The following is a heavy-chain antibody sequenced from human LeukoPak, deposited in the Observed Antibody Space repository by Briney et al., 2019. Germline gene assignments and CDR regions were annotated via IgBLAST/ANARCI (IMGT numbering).Heavy chain of an antibody. Sequence: GGSLRLSCAASGFTFSSYAMSWVRQAPGKGLEWVSAISGSGGSTYYADSVRGRFTISRDNSKNTLYLQMNSLRAEDTAVYYCAKNSWEHDAFDIWGQGTMVTVSS. J-gene: IGHJ3*02. CDR2: ISGSGGST. V-gene: IGHV3-23*01. D-gene: IGHD1-26*01. CDR1: GFTFSSYA. CDR3: AKNSWEHDAFDI.